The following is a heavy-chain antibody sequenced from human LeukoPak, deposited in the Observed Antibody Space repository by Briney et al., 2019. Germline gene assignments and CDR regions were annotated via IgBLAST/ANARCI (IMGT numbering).Heavy chain of an antibody. CDR2: IYFSGST. CDR1: GGSISSYY. J-gene: IGHJ5*02. V-gene: IGHV4-59*01. CDR3: ARDYCSSTSCHAAKNWFDP. Sequence: PSETLSLTCTVSGGSISSYYWSWIRQPPGKGLEWVGAIYFSGSTNYNPSLKSRVTISVDTSKKQFSLKLISLTAADTAKSYCARDYCSSTSCHAAKNWFDPWGQGTLGTVSS. D-gene: IGHD2-2*01.